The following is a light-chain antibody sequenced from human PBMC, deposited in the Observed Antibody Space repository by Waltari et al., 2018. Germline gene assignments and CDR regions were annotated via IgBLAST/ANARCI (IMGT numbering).Light chain of an antibody. CDR1: QGVGRS. CDR2: ATS. V-gene: IGKV3-20*01. CDR3: QHYVRLPVT. J-gene: IGKJ1*01. Sequence: EIVLTQSPGPLSLSPGERATLSCRASQGVGRSLAWYQQKRGRAPSLLIYATSTRATGIPDRFSGSGSGTDFSLTLSRLGPEDFAVYYCQHYVRLPVTFGLGTKVEIK.